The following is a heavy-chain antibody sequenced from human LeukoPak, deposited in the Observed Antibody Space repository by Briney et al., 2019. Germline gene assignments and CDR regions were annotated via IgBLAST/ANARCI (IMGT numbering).Heavy chain of an antibody. Sequence: ASETLSLTCAVSGGSISSGADSWSCIRQPPGKGLEWIGYISYSGSTYYNPSLKSRVTISVDTSKNQFSLKLSSVTAADTAVYYCASGDSTYYFDYWGQGTLVTVSS. CDR1: GGSISSGADS. CDR2: ISYSGST. CDR3: ASGDSTYYFDY. V-gene: IGHV4-30-4*07. J-gene: IGHJ4*02. D-gene: IGHD4-17*01.